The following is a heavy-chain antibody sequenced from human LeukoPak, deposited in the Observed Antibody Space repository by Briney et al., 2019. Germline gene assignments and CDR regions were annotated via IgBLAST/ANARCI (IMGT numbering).Heavy chain of an antibody. CDR2: IYSSGST. V-gene: IGHV4-59*11. D-gene: IGHD3-22*01. CDR1: GGSIENHH. Sequence: SETLSLTCTVSGGSIENHHWTWVRQPPGKGLEWIGYIYSSGSTNYNPSLKSRVTISLDASRNQFSLKLTSVTAADTAVYYCARDSRSRRFYDSSGQGDFDLWGRGTLVTVSS. J-gene: IGHJ2*01. CDR3: ARDSRSRRFYDSSGQGDFDL.